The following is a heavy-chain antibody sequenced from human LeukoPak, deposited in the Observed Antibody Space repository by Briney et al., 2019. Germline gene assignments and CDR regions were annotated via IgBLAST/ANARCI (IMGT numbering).Heavy chain of an antibody. CDR3: ARGSNRLPAAGAIGY. J-gene: IGHJ4*02. CDR1: GFTFSSYA. V-gene: IGHV3-30-3*01. CDR2: ISYDGSNK. D-gene: IGHD6-13*01. Sequence: PGGSLRLSCAASGFTFSSYAMHWVRQAPGKGLEWVAVISYDGSNKYYADSAKGRFTISRDNSKNTLYLQMNSLRAEDTAVYYCARGSNRLPAAGAIGYWGQGTLVTVSS.